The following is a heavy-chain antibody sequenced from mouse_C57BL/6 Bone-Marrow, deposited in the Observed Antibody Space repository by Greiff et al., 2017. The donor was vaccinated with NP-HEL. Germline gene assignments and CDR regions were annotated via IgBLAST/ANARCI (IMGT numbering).Heavy chain of an antibody. CDR1: GYTFTSYG. D-gene: IGHD2-5*01. V-gene: IGHV1-81*01. CDR2: IYPRSGNT. Sequence: VQLVESGAELARPGASVKLSCKASGYTFTSYGISWVKQRTGQGLEWIGEIYPRSGNTYYNEKFKGKATLTADKSSSTAYMELRSLTSEDSAVYFCARFYYSNYGYYAMDYWGQGTSVTVSS. CDR3: ARFYYSNYGYYAMDY. J-gene: IGHJ4*01.